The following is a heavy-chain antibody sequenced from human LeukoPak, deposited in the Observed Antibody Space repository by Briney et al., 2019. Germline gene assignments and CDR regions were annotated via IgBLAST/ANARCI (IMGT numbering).Heavy chain of an antibody. CDR1: GYTFTSYG. Sequence: ASVKVSCKASGYTFTSYGISWVRQAPGQGVEWMGWISGYNGNTNYAQKLQGRVTMTTDTSTSTAYMELRSLRCDDTAVYYCARGYAMVRGVTRYSGMDVWGQGTTVTVSS. J-gene: IGHJ6*02. V-gene: IGHV1-18*01. CDR2: ISGYNGNT. CDR3: ARGYAMVRGVTRYSGMDV. D-gene: IGHD3-10*01.